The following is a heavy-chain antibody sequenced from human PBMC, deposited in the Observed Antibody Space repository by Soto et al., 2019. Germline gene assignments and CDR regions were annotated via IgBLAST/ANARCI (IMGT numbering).Heavy chain of an antibody. V-gene: IGHV3-23*01. Sequence: VGSLRLSCVASGFTFSSYSMSWVRQAPGKGLEWVSGFRAGGDDGTTYYADSVKGRFTISRDNSKNTLFLQMNSLRAEDTAIYYCAKKVNSGSGSQYFDYFGRGTLVTVSS. J-gene: IGHJ4*02. CDR1: GFTFSSYS. D-gene: IGHD3-10*01. CDR2: FRAGGDDGTT. CDR3: AKKVNSGSGSQYFDY.